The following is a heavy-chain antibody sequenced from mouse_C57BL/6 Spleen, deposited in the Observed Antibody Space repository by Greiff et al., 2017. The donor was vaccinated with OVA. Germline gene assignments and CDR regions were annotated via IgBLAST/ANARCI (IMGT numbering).Heavy chain of an antibody. CDR2: SRNKANDYTT. CDR1: GFTFSDFY. CDR3: ARDNWGYAMDY. V-gene: IGHV7-1*01. J-gene: IGHJ4*01. D-gene: IGHD4-1*01. Sequence: EVKVVESGGGLVQSGRSLRLSCATSGFTFSDFYMEWVRQAPGKGLEWIAASRNKANDYTTEYSASVKGRFIVSRDTSQSILYLQMNALRAEDTAIYYCARDNWGYAMDYWGQGTSVTVSS.